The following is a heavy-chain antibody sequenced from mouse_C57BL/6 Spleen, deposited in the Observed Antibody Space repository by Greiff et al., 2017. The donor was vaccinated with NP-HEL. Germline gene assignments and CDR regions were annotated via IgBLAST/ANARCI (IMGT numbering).Heavy chain of an antibody. Sequence: QVQLQQSGPELVRPGTSVKMSCKASGYTFTNYWIGWAKQRPGHGLEWIGDIYPGGGYTNYNEKFKGKATLTADKSSSTAYMQFSSLTSEDSAIYYCNYGSSYGYFDVWGTGTTVTVSS. CDR3: NYGSSYGYFDV. J-gene: IGHJ1*03. V-gene: IGHV1-63*01. D-gene: IGHD1-1*01. CDR2: IYPGGGYT. CDR1: GYTFTNYW.